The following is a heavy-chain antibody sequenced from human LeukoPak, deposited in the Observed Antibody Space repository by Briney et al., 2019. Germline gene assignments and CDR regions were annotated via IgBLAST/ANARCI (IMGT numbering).Heavy chain of an antibody. J-gene: IGHJ3*02. V-gene: IGHV3-21*01. CDR1: GFTFSSYS. CDR3: ARSKGDSSGWHRPDAFDI. Sequence: GGSLRLSCAASGFTFSSYSMNWVRQAPGKGLEWVSSISSSSSYIYYADSVKGRFTISRDNAKNSLYLQMNSLRAEDTAVYYCARSKGDSSGWHRPDAFDIWGQGTMVTVSS. CDR2: ISSSSSYI. D-gene: IGHD6-19*01.